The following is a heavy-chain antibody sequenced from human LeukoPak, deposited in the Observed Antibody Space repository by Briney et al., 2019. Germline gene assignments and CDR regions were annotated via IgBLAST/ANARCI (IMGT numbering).Heavy chain of an antibody. CDR1: GFTFSSYW. Sequence: GGSLRLSCAASGFTFSSYWMHWVRQAPGKGLVWVSRINSDGSSTSYADSVKGRFAISRDNAKNTVYLQMNSLRAEDTAVYYCARRSGITAGGTFPYYYYGMDVWGQGTTVTVSS. CDR3: ARRSGITAGGTFPYYYYGMDV. D-gene: IGHD6-13*01. J-gene: IGHJ6*02. CDR2: INSDGSST. V-gene: IGHV3-74*01.